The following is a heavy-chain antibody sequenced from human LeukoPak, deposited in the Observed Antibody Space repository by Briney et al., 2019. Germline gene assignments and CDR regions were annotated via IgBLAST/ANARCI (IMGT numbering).Heavy chain of an antibody. V-gene: IGHV4-38-2*02. J-gene: IGHJ4*02. CDR2: IYHSGST. D-gene: IGHD4-17*01. CDR3: ARAHYGDYDSFWDY. CDR1: GYSISSGNY. Sequence: PSETLSLTCTVSGYSISSGNYWGWIRQPPGKGLEWIGSIYHSGSTNYNPSLKSRLTISVDTSKNEFSLKVNSVTAADTAVYFCARAHYGDYDSFWDYWGQGTLVTVSS.